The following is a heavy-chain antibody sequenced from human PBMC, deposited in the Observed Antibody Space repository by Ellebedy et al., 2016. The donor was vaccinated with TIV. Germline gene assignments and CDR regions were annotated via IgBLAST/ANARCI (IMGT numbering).Heavy chain of an antibody. CDR2: INQDGSEE. D-gene: IGHD1-1*01. CDR1: RFTFSIYW. J-gene: IGHJ4*02. V-gene: IGHV3-7*04. CDR3: ARAVSTGTVDY. Sequence: ESLKISCAASRFTFSIYWMSWVRQAPGKGLEWVANINQDGSEEYYVDSVNGRFTISRDNFKNSLFLQMNSLRVEDTAMYFCARAVSTGTVDYWGQGTLVIVSS.